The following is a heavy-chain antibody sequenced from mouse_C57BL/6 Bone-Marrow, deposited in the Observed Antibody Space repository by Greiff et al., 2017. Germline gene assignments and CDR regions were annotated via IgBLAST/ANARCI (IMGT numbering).Heavy chain of an antibody. V-gene: IGHV14-4*01. J-gene: IGHJ3*01. CDR3: TTGYDGYSSWFAY. CDR1: GFNIKDDY. Sequence: EVKLQESGAELVRPGASVKLSCTASGFNIKDDYMHWVKQRPEQGLEWIGWIDPENGDTEYASKFQGKATITADTSSNTAYLQLSSLTSEDTAVYYCTTGYDGYSSWFAYWGQGTLVTVSA. D-gene: IGHD2-3*01. CDR2: IDPENGDT.